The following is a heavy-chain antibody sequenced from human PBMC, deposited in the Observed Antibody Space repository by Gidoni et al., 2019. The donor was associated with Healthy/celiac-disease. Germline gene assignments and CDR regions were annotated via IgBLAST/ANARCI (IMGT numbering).Heavy chain of an antibody. Sequence: QVQLVESGGGVVQPGRSLRLSCAASGFTFSSYAMHWVRQAPGKGLEWVAVISYDGSNKYYADSVKGRFTISRDNSKNTLYLQMNSLRAEDTAVYYCARDLGPVVVVTAALDYWGQGTLVTVSS. D-gene: IGHD2-21*02. J-gene: IGHJ4*02. CDR2: ISYDGSNK. V-gene: IGHV3-30-3*01. CDR1: GFTFSSYA. CDR3: ARDLGPVVVVTAALDY.